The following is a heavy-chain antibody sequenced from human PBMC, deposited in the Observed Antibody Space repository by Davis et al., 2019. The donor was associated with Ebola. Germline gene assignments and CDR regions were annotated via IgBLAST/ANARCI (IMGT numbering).Heavy chain of an antibody. Sequence: GESLKISCAASGFTFSSYEMNWVRQAPGKGLEWVSSISSSSSYIYYADSVKGRFTISRDNAKNSLYLQMNSLRAEDTAVYYCARDVAVAGTVDYWGQGTLVTVSS. V-gene: IGHV3-21*01. CDR2: ISSSSSYI. CDR1: GFTFSSYE. D-gene: IGHD6-19*01. CDR3: ARDVAVAGTVDY. J-gene: IGHJ4*02.